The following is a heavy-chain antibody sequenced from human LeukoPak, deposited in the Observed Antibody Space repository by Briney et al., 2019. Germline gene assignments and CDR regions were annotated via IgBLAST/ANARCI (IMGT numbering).Heavy chain of an antibody. V-gene: IGHV3-7*03. CDR3: ARGGGLDV. D-gene: IGHD3-16*01. Sequence: GGSLRLSCAASGFTFSSYWMNWARQAPGKGLEWVASINHNGNVNYYVDSVKGRFTISRDNTKNSLYLQMSSLRAEDTAVYFCARGGGLDVWGQGATVTVSS. CDR1: GFTFSSYW. J-gene: IGHJ6*02. CDR2: INHNGNVN.